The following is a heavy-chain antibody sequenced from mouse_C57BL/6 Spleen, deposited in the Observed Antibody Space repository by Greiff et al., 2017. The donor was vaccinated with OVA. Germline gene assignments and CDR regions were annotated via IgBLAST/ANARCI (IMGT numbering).Heavy chain of an antibody. CDR2: IDPSDSET. CDR1: GYTFTSYW. J-gene: IGHJ4*01. V-gene: IGHV1-52*01. D-gene: IGHD2-3*01. CDR3: ARWDGYSYYYAMDY. Sequence: QVQLKQPGAELVRPGSSVKLSCKASGYTFTSYWMHWVKQRPIQGLEWIGNIDPSDSETHYNQKFKDKATLTVDKSSSTAYMQLSSLTSEDSAVYYCARWDGYSYYYAMDYWGQGTSVTVSS.